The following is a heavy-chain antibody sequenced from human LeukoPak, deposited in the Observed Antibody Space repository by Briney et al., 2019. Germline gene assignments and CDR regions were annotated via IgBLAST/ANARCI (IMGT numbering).Heavy chain of an antibody. D-gene: IGHD6-13*01. CDR3: ARAQRTLSSWNYYYYYMDV. CDR2: MNPNSGNT. Sequence: ASVKVSCKASGYTFTSYDINWVRQATGQGLEWMGWMNPNSGNTGYAQKFQGRVTMTRNTSISTAYMELSSLRSEDTAVYYCARAQRTLSSWNYYYYYMDVWGKGTTVTVSS. CDR1: GYTFTSYD. J-gene: IGHJ6*03. V-gene: IGHV1-8*01.